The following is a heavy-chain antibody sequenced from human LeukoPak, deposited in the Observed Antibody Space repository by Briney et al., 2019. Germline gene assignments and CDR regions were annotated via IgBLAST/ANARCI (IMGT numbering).Heavy chain of an antibody. V-gene: IGHV3-73*01. CDR2: IRSKVKNYAT. CDR1: GFTFSGSA. Sequence: GGSLKLSCVASGFTFSGSAMHWVRQASGKGLEWVGRIRSKVKNYATAYTASVKGRFTISRDDSKNTAYLQMNSLRAEDTAVYYCARSYRRGAITMIRGVANRGAFDIWGQGTMVTVSS. D-gene: IGHD3-10*01. CDR3: ARSYRRGAITMIRGVANRGAFDI. J-gene: IGHJ3*02.